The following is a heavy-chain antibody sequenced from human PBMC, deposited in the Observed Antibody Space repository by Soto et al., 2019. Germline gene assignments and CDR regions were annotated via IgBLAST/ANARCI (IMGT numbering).Heavy chain of an antibody. J-gene: IGHJ2*01. Sequence: QVQLVESGGGLVKPGGSLRLSCAASGFTFSDYYMSWIRQAPGKGLEWVSYINSSSSYTNYADSVKGRFTISRDNAKNSLYLQMNSLRAEDTAVYYCARTIVAAGGRRYFALGGRCTLVTVSS. D-gene: IGHD6-13*01. CDR2: INSSSSYT. CDR3: ARTIVAAGGRRYFAL. V-gene: IGHV3-11*05. CDR1: GFTFSDYY.